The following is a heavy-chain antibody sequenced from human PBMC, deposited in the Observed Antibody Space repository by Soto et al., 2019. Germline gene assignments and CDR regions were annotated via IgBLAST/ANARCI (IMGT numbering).Heavy chain of an antibody. V-gene: IGHV1-2*04. Sequence: GASVKVSCKASGYTFTGYYMHWVRQAPGQGLEWMGWINPNSGGTNYAQKFQGWVTMTRDTSISTAYMELSRLRSDDTAVYYCARDNAGIAVAGSSYNYYYYGMDVWGQGTTVTVSS. CDR3: ARDNAGIAVAGSSYNYYYYGMDV. CDR1: GYTFTGYY. CDR2: INPNSGGT. D-gene: IGHD6-19*01. J-gene: IGHJ6*02.